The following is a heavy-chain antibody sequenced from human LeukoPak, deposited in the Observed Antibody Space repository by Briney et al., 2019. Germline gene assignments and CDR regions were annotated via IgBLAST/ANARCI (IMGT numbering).Heavy chain of an antibody. D-gene: IGHD3-3*01. J-gene: IGHJ1*01. V-gene: IGHV1-69*05. CDR2: IIPIFGTA. Sequence: SVKVSCKASGGTFSSYAISWVRQAPGQGLEWMGGIIPIFGTANYAQKFQGRVTITTDESTSTAYMELSSLRSEDTAVYYCASGAEYYDFWSGFPLNWGQGTLVTVSS. CDR3: ASGAEYYDFWSGFPLN. CDR1: GGTFSSYA.